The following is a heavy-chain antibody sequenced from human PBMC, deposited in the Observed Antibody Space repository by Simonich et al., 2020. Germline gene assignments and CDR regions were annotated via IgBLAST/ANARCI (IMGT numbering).Heavy chain of an antibody. V-gene: IGHV1-2*02. D-gene: IGHD7-27*01. CDR2: ITPKMGGT. CDR1: GYTFTGYY. J-gene: IGHJ3*02. Sequence: QVQLVQSGAEVKKPGASVKVSCKASGYTFTGYYMHWVGQAPGQGLEWIGLITPKMGGTNDAQKFQGRVTMTRDPSISTAYMELSRLRSDDTAVYYCARGRLTGDKGAFDIWGQGTMVTVSS. CDR3: ARGRLTGDKGAFDI.